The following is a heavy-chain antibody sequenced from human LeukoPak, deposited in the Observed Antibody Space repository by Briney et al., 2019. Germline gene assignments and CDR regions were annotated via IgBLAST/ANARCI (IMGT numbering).Heavy chain of an antibody. D-gene: IGHD6-19*01. CDR3: ARGYSSGFGN. CDR1: GYSFTSHY. Sequence: GALVKVSCKASGYSFTSHYIHWVRQAPGQGLEWMGIINPSRGSTSYAQKFQGRVTVTRDTSTSTVYMDLSSLGSEDTAVYYCARGYSSGFGNWGQGTLVTVSS. V-gene: IGHV1-46*01. CDR2: INPSRGST. J-gene: IGHJ4*02.